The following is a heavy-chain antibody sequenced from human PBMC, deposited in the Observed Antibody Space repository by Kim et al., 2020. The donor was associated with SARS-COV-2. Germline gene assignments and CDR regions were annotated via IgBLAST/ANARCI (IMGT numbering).Heavy chain of an antibody. J-gene: IGHJ4*02. D-gene: IGHD3-3*01. CDR3: TRETPFVNLYPFGY. Sequence: GGSLRLSCAASGFTFSNYVTHWVRQAPGKGLEWVAFISYDGGTKNHADSVKGRFTISRDDSKNTLYLQMNRLRVEDTALYYCTRETPFVNLYPFGYWGQGMLVPVS. CDR1: GFTFSNYV. V-gene: IGHV3-30-3*01. CDR2: ISYDGGTK.